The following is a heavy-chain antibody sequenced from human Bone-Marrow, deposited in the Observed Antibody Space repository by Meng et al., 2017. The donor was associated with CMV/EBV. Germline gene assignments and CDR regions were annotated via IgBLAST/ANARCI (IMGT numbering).Heavy chain of an antibody. J-gene: IGHJ4*02. Sequence: GGSLRLSCAASGFTVSSNYMSWVRQAPGKGLEWVSVIYSGGSTYYADSVKGRFTISRDNSKNTLYLQMNSLRAEDTAVYYCARKSSGYSYDHWGQGTLVTVSS. CDR2: IYSGGST. D-gene: IGHD5-18*01. CDR3: ARKSSGYSYDH. CDR1: GFTVSSNY. V-gene: IGHV3-53*05.